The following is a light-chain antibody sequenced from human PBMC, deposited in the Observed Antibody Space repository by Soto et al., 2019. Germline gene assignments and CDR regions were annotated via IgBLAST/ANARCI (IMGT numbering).Light chain of an antibody. Sequence: QSVLTQPPSASGSPGQSVTISCTGTNSDVGGYKYVSWYQHYPGKAPKLMIYDVNKRPSGVPDRFSGSKSGNTASLTVSGLQAEDEADYYCFSYAGSNNYVFGTGTKVTVL. CDR2: DVN. V-gene: IGLV2-8*01. CDR1: NSDVGGYKY. CDR3: FSYAGSNNYV. J-gene: IGLJ1*01.